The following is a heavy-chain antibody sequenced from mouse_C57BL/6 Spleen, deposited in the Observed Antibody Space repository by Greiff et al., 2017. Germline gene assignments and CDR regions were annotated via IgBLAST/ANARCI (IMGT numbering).Heavy chain of an antibody. CDR2: IDPEDGET. CDR3: ASYDGDYPGGY. CDR1: GFNIKDYY. D-gene: IGHD2-3*01. J-gene: IGHJ2*02. Sequence: VQLKESGAELVKPGASVKLSCTASGFNIKDYYMHWVKQRPEQGLEWIGRIDPEDGETKYAPKFQGKATVTAARSSNTAYLQLSSLTSEGTAVYYCASYDGDYPGGYWGQGTSLTVSS. V-gene: IGHV14-2*01.